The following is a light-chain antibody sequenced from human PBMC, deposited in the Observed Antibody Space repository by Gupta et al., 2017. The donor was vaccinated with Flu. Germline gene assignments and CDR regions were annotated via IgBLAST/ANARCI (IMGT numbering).Light chain of an antibody. Sequence: EIELTQSPATLSLSPSERATLSCRASQSVSTYLAWYQKKPGQAPRLLIYDAANRATGIPARFSGSGAGTDFTLTISSREPEDFAVYYCQKRSNWPPYTFGQGTRLEI. J-gene: IGKJ2*01. CDR1: QSVSTY. CDR2: DAA. V-gene: IGKV3-11*01. CDR3: QKRSNWPPYT.